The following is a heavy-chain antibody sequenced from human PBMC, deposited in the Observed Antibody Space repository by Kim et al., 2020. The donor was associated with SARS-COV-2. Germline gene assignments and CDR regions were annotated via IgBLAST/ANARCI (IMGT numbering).Heavy chain of an antibody. CDR3: AGEYDYVWGSLYGMDV. J-gene: IGHJ6*02. V-gene: IGHV3-30*07. Sequence: SVKGRFTISRDNSKNTLYLQMNSLRAEDTAVYYCAGEYDYVWGSLYGMDVWGQGTTVTVSS. D-gene: IGHD3-16*01.